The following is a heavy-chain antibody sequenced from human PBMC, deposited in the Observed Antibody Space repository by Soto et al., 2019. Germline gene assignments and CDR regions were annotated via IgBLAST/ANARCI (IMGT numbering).Heavy chain of an antibody. CDR3: ARVTIFEYWFDP. D-gene: IGHD3-3*01. CDR2: IYHSGSA. J-gene: IGHJ5*02. V-gene: IGHV4-38-2*01. Sequence: TSETLSLTSAVPSYSISGGFYWAWLRQPPGKGLEWIGNIYHSGSAHYNPSLKSRVTMSVDTSKNNFPLRLTSVTAADTAVYYCARVTIFEYWFDPWCQGILVTVSS. CDR1: SYSISGGFY.